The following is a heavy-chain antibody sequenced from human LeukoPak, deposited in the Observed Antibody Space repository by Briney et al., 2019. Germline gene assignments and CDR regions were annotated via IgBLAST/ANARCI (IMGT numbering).Heavy chain of an antibody. CDR1: GYTFTGYY. J-gene: IGHJ4*02. CDR2: INPNNGGT. V-gene: IGHV1-2*02. D-gene: IGHD6-19*01. Sequence: ASVKVSCKASGYTFTGYYLHWVRQAPGQELEWMGWINPNNGGTNYAQKFQGRVTLTRDTSVGTAYMELSGLRSDDTAVYFCARDSGSGWYGVFDYWGQGTLVTVSS. CDR3: ARDSGSGWYGVFDY.